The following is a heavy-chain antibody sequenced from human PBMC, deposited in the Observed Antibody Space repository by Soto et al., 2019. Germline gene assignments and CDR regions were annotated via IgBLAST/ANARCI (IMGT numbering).Heavy chain of an antibody. Sequence: WGSLRLSCAASGFTFSSYSMNWVRQAPGKGLEWVSYISSSSSTIYYADSVKGRFTISRDNAKNSLYLQMNSLRAEDTAVYYCAREVGYCSGGSCYSYYFDYWGQGTLVTVSS. CDR3: AREVGYCSGGSCYSYYFDY. V-gene: IGHV3-48*01. CDR2: ISSSSSTI. J-gene: IGHJ4*02. CDR1: GFTFSSYS. D-gene: IGHD2-15*01.